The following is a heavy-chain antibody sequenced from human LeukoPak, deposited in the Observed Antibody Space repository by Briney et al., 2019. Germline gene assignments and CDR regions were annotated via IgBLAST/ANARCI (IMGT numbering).Heavy chain of an antibody. J-gene: IGHJ4*02. D-gene: IGHD3-3*01. CDR3: AGGVRFFGGISLDY. CDR1: GYTFTGYY. V-gene: IGHV1-2*02. CDR2: INPNSGGT. Sequence: GASVKVSCKASGYTFTGYYMHWVRQAPGQGLEWMGWINPNSGGTNYAQKFQGRVTMTRNTSISTAYMELSSLRSDAQAVYYFAGGVRFFGGISLDYWGQGTLVTVSS.